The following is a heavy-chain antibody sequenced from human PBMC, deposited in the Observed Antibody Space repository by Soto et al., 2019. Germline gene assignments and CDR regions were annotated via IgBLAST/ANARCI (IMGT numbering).Heavy chain of an antibody. V-gene: IGHV4-39*01. Sequence: SETLSLTCTVSGGSISSSSYYWGWIRQPPGKGLEWIGSIYYSGSTYYNPSLKSRVTISVDTSKNQFSLKLSSVTAADTAVYYCARQEVAVAGRRYNWFDPWGQGTLVTVFS. CDR3: ARQEVAVAGRRYNWFDP. CDR1: GGSISSSSYY. J-gene: IGHJ5*02. D-gene: IGHD6-19*01. CDR2: IYYSGST.